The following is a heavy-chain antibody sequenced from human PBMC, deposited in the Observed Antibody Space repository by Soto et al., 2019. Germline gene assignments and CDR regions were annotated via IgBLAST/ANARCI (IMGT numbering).Heavy chain of an antibody. CDR3: AATHYYYYGMDV. CDR1: GGSISSSSYY. J-gene: IGHJ6*02. CDR2: IYYSGST. V-gene: IGHV4-39*07. Sequence: PSDTLSLTCTVSGGSISSSSYYWGWIRQPPGKGLEWIGSIYYSGSTYYNPSLKSRVTISVDKSKNQFSLKLSSVTAADTAVYYCAATHYYYYGMDVWGQGTTVTVSS.